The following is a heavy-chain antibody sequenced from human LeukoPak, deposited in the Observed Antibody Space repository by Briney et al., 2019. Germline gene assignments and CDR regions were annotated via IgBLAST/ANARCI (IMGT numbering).Heavy chain of an antibody. Sequence: PSETLSLTCTVSGASVSSDNYYWSWIRQPPGKGLEWIGYIYYSGTTNYSPSLKSRVTISVDTSKNQFSLKLSSVTAADTAVYYCARVMGSGWTGFDYWGQGTLVTVSS. D-gene: IGHD6-19*01. CDR2: IYYSGTT. CDR1: GASVSSDNYY. CDR3: ARVMGSGWTGFDY. J-gene: IGHJ4*02. V-gene: IGHV4-61*01.